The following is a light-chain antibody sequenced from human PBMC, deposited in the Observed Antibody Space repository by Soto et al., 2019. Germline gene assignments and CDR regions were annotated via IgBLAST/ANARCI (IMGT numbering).Light chain of an antibody. CDR1: QGISTW. J-gene: IGKJ4*01. V-gene: IGKV1-5*03. CDR2: KAS. Sequence: DIQMTQSTSTLSASVGDRVTITCRASQGISTWLAWYQQKPGKATKLLIYKASSLEGGVPSRFSGSGSGTEFNITVSSLQPDDFATYYCQQYNTYPLTFGGGTTVEIK. CDR3: QQYNTYPLT.